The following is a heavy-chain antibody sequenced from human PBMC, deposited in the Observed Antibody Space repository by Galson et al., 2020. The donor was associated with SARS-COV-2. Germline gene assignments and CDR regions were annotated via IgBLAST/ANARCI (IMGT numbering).Heavy chain of an antibody. CDR2: VNFRGST. CDR3: ARRDSSGYYQHLYYLEP. D-gene: IGHD3-22*01. V-gene: IGHV4-39*01. Sequence: SETLSLTCTVSGASIISSSHYWVWIRQPPGKGREWIGTVNFRGSTFYNPSLNSRITIAVDTSKNQLSLKLSSVTAADTALYFCARRDSSGYYQHLYYLEPWRQGALVTVSS. J-gene: IGHJ5*02. CDR1: GASIISSSHY.